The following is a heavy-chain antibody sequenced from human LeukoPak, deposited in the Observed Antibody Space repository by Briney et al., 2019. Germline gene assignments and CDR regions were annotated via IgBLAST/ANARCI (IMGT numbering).Heavy chain of an antibody. Sequence: ASVKVSCKASAYTFTSYYIHWVRQPPGQGLEWVGIINPSGGSTNYAQKFQGRVTMTRDTSTSTVYMELSSLRSEDMAVYYCARGGPAYCGDDCYSNGYFDYWGQGTLVTVSS. J-gene: IGHJ4*02. D-gene: IGHD2-21*02. V-gene: IGHV1-46*01. CDR1: AYTFTSYY. CDR3: ARGGPAYCGDDCYSNGYFDY. CDR2: INPSGGST.